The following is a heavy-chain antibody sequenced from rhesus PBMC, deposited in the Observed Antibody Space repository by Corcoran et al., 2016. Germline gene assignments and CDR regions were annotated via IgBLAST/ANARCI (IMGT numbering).Heavy chain of an antibody. CDR2: INSGGGST. Sequence: EVQLVESGGGLVQPGGSLRLSCAASGFTFSSYGMSWVRQAPGKGLEWVSAINSGGGSTYYADSVKGRFTISRDNSKNPLSLQMNSLRAEDTAVYYCAKDLLRYYSGSYYLDYWGQGVLVTVSS. D-gene: IGHD3-16*01. V-gene: IGHV3S5*01. CDR1: GFTFSSYG. J-gene: IGHJ4*01. CDR3: AKDLLRYYSGSYYLDY.